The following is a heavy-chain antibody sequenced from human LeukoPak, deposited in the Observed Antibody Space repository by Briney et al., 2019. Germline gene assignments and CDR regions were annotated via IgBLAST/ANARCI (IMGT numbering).Heavy chain of an antibody. J-gene: IGHJ4*02. Sequence: PSETLSLTCTVSGGSISSGGYYWSWIRQPPGKGLEWIGYIYHSGSTYYNPSLKSRVTISVDRSKNQFSLKLSSVTAADTAVYYCARFNVVVVAATKPFDYWGQGTLVTVSS. CDR2: IYHSGST. CDR3: ARFNVVVVAATKPFDY. V-gene: IGHV4-30-2*01. CDR1: GGSISSGGYY. D-gene: IGHD2-15*01.